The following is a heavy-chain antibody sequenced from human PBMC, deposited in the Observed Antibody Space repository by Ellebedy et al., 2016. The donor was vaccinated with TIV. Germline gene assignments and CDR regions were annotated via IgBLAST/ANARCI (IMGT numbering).Heavy chain of an antibody. J-gene: IGHJ4*02. V-gene: IGHV3-33*08. D-gene: IGHD4-17*01. CDR3: ATRPEPYGDFPLDY. CDR1: GFTFSSYG. CDR2: IWYDGSNK. Sequence: GESLKISCAASGFTFSSYGMHWVRQAPGKGLEWVAVIWYDGSNKYYADSVKGRFTISRDNSKNTLYLQMNSLKIEDTAVYYCATRPEPYGDFPLDYWGQGTLVTVSS.